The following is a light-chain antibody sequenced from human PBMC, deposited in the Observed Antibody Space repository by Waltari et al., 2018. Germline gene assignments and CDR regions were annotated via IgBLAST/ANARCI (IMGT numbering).Light chain of an antibody. CDR2: DAS. J-gene: IGKJ5*01. V-gene: IGKV3-11*01. CDR3: QQRTNWVTT. CDR1: ESVSSY. Sequence: EIKLTQSPVTLSLSPGERATLSCRANESVSSYLAWYQQKPGQAPRLLIYDASNRAAGIPARFSGSGYGTDFTLTISSLEPEDFAIYYCQQRTNWVTTFGQGTRLDIK.